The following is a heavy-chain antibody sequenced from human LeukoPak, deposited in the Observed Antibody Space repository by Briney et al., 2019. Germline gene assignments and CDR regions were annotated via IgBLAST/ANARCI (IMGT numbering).Heavy chain of an antibody. J-gene: IGHJ5*02. CDR3: ARGLLDSTNYGLSFDP. Sequence: SVTLSLTCAVYGGSFSGYYWSWIRQPPGKGLEWIGDINHSGSTNYNPSLKSRVTISVDTSKNQFSLKLSSVTAADMAVYYCARGLLDSTNYGLSFDPWGQGTLVTVSS. CDR2: INHSGST. CDR1: GGSFSGYY. D-gene: IGHD4-11*01. V-gene: IGHV4-34*01.